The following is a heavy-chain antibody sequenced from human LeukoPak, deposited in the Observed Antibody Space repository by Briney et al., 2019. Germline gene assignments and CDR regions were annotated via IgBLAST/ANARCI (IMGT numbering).Heavy chain of an antibody. J-gene: IGHJ4*02. CDR3: AGRIAVAAFDY. CDR1: GFTFSNYA. V-gene: IGHV3-30-3*01. D-gene: IGHD6-19*01. Sequence: GGSLRLSCAASGFTFSNYAMHWVRQAPGKGLGWVALISYDGSNKYYTDSVKGRFTISRDNSKNTLYMQMNSLRVEDTAVYYCAGRIAVAAFDYWGQGTPLTVSS. CDR2: ISYDGSNK.